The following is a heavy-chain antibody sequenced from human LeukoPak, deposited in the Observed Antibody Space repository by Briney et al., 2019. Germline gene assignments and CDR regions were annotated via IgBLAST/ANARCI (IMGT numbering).Heavy chain of an antibody. CDR1: GFTFSSYA. V-gene: IGHV3-23*01. J-gene: IGHJ6*02. D-gene: IGHD4-17*01. CDR3: ARASRGDSTYYGMDV. Sequence: GGSLRLSCAASGFTFSSYAMSWVRQAPGKGLEWVSAISGSGGSTYYADSVKGRFTISRDNSKNTLYLQMNSLRAEDTAVYYCARASRGDSTYYGMDVGGQGTTVTVSS. CDR2: ISGSGGST.